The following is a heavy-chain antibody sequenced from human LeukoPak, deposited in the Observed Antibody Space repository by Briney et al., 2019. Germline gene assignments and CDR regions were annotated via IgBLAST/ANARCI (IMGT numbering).Heavy chain of an antibody. CDR2: MKQDGSEK. CDR3: ARRRCSSSSCFKDY. V-gene: IGHV3-7*01. Sequence: GGSLRLSCAASGFTFSNYWMSWVRQAPGKGLEWVANMKQDGSEKYYVDSVKGRFTISRDNAKNSLYLQMNSLRAEDTAVYYCARRRCSSSSCFKDYWGQGTLVTVSS. CDR1: GFTFSNYW. D-gene: IGHD2-2*01. J-gene: IGHJ4*02.